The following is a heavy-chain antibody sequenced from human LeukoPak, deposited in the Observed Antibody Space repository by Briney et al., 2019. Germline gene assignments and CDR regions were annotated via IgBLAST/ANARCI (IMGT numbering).Heavy chain of an antibody. V-gene: IGHV4-59*06. CDR2: IYYSGST. Sequence: SETLSLTCTVSGDSISSYYWSWIRQPPGKGLEWIGYIYYSGSTHYNPSLKSRVTISVDTSKNQFSLKLSSMTAADTAVYYCARGIISRRYYFECWGQGTLVTVSS. CDR1: GDSISSYY. D-gene: IGHD3-16*02. J-gene: IGHJ4*02. CDR3: ARGIISRRYYFEC.